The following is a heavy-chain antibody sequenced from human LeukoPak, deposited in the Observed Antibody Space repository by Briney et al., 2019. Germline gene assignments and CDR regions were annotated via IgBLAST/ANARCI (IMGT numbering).Heavy chain of an antibody. CDR3: ASSPGSGSYGWFDP. CDR1: GGSISSYY. V-gene: IGHV4-59*01. D-gene: IGHD3-10*01. CDR2: IYYNGST. Sequence: PSETLSLTCTVSGGSISSYYWSWIRQPPGKGLEWIGYIYYNGSTNYNPSLKSRVTISVDTSKNQFSLKLSSVTAADTAVYYCASSPGSGSYGWFDPWGQGTLVTVSS. J-gene: IGHJ5*02.